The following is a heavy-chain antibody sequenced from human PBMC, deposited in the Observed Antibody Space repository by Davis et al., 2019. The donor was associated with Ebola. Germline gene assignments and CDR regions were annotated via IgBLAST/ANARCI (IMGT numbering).Heavy chain of an antibody. V-gene: IGHV1-69*13. J-gene: IGHJ4*02. CDR3: ARDRYSDGSGYFFEQSH. D-gene: IGHD3-22*01. CDR1: RGTFSSYS. Sequence: SVKVSCKASRGTFSSYSISWVRQAPGQGLDWLGGIIPVFGIPKYAQEFQGRVTITADESTSTAYMELSSLRSEDTAVYYCARDRYSDGSGYFFEQSHWGQGTLVTVSS. CDR2: IIPVFGIP.